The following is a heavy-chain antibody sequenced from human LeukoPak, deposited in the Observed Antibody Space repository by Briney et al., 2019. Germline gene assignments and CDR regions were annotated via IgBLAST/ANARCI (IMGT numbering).Heavy chain of an antibody. V-gene: IGHV3-13*01. J-gene: IGHJ1*01. CDR2: IGTDGDT. D-gene: IGHD3-9*01. Sequence: GGSLRLSCAASGFTFYSYDMHWVRQVTGKGLEWVSVIGTDGDTYYLGSVKGRFTISRDNSKNTLYLQMNSLRAEDTAVYYCAKDGYYDILTGYYIAEYFQHWGQGTLVTVSS. CDR3: AKDGYYDILTGYYIAEYFQH. CDR1: GFTFYSYD.